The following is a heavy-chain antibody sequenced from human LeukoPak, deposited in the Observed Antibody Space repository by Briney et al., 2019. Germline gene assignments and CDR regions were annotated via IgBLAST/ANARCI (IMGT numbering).Heavy chain of an antibody. CDR3: AKDAQAWLSANFDY. D-gene: IGHD3-9*01. Sequence: GGSLRLSCEASGFTFSTYAMSWVRQAPGKGLEWVSGISGSGSITYYADSVKGRFTISRDNSKNTLYLQMNSLRAEDTAVYYCAKDAQAWLSANFDYWGQGTLVTVSS. V-gene: IGHV3-23*01. J-gene: IGHJ4*02. CDR2: ISGSGSIT. CDR1: GFTFSTYA.